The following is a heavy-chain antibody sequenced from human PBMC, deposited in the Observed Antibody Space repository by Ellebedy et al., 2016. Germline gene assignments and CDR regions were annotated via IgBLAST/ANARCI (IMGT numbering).Heavy chain of an antibody. CDR2: MCHCGSH. D-gene: IGHD6-13*01. V-gene: IGHV4-39*07. CDR3: ARDHRSFWYYN. Sequence: SETLSLTCNVSGASISNTEYYWAWIRQSPGTGLEWLGSMCHCGSHFYNPSVKSRITISLDTSENQFSLELTSVTAADSAVYYCARDHRSFWYYNWGQGTVVTVSS. J-gene: IGHJ1*01. CDR1: GASISNTEYY.